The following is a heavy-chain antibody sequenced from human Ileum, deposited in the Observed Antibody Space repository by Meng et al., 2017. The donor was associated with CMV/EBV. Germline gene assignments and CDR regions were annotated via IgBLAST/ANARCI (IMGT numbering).Heavy chain of an antibody. J-gene: IGHJ1*01. V-gene: IGHV3-48*04. CDR1: GFTFSSYS. CDR3: ARECKVEWLRAADYFQH. D-gene: IGHD5-12*01. CDR2: ISSSSGTI. Sequence: GESLKISCAASGFTFSSYSMNWVRQAPGKGLEWVSYISSSSGTIYYADSVKVRFIICRDNANNSLYRQMNSLRGEDTAVDDCARECKVEWLRAADYFQHWGQGTLVTVSS.